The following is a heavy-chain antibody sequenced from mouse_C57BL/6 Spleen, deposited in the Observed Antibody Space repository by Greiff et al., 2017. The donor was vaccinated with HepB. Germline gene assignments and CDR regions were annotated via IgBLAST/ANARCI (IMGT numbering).Heavy chain of an antibody. J-gene: IGHJ3*01. CDR3: ARYHYSNGGWFAY. Sequence: QVQLQQPGAELVKPGASVKMSCKASGYTFTSYWITWVKQRPGQGLEWIGDIYPGSGSTNYNEKFKSKATLTVDTSSSTAYMQLSSLTSEDSAVYYCARYHYSNGGWFAYWGQGTLVTVSA. V-gene: IGHV1-55*01. CDR1: GYTFTSYW. CDR2: IYPGSGST. D-gene: IGHD2-5*01.